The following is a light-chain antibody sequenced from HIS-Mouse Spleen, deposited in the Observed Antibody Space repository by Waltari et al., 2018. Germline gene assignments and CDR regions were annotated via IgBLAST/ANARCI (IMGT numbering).Light chain of an antibody. CDR1: HSISSW. V-gene: IGKV1-5*03. Sequence: DIQMTQSPSTLSASVGDRVTITSRASHSISSWLAWYQQKPGKAPKLLIYKASSLESGVPSRFSGSGSGTEFTLTISSLQPDDFATYYCQQYNSYSRTFGQGTKVEIK. CDR3: QQYNSYSRT. J-gene: IGKJ1*01. CDR2: KAS.